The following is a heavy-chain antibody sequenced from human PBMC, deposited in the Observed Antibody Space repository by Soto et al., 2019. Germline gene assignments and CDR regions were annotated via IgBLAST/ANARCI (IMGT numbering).Heavy chain of an antibody. Sequence: QVQLVESGGGVVQPGRSLRLSCAASGFTFSSYGMHWVRQAPGKGLEWVAVISYDGSNKYYADSVKGRFTISRDNSXNXXYLQMNSLRAEDTAVYYCAKTYYYGSGSYVNGMDVWGQGTTVTVSS. CDR2: ISYDGSNK. V-gene: IGHV3-30*18. D-gene: IGHD3-10*01. CDR1: GFTFSSYG. J-gene: IGHJ6*02. CDR3: AKTYYYGSGSYVNGMDV.